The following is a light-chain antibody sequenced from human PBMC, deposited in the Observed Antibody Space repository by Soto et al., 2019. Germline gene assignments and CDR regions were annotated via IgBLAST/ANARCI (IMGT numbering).Light chain of an antibody. J-gene: IGKJ4*01. CDR2: DAS. CDR3: QQVSSYPHT. CDR1: QTVRNNY. Sequence: EVVLTQSSGTLSLSPGERATRACRASQTVRNNYLAWYQQKPGQAPRLLIYDASSRATGIPDRFSGGGSRPAFSLAITILEPEDLAVYYCQQVSSYPHTFGGGTKVDIK. V-gene: IGKV3-20*01.